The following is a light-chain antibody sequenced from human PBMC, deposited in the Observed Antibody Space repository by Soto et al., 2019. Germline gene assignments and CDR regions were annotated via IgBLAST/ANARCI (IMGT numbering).Light chain of an antibody. CDR1: QTISKW. CDR3: QQYKTSST. J-gene: IGKJ1*01. V-gene: IGKV1-5*01. Sequence: DIQMTQSPSTLSASVGDRVTITCRASQTISKWLAWYQQKPGKAPKLLIYESSNFESGVPSRFSGGGSGTEFTLSISGLQPDDFATYYCQQYKTSSTFGQGTQVVVK. CDR2: ESS.